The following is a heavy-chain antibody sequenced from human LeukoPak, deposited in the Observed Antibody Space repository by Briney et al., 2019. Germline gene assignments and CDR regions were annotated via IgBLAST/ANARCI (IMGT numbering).Heavy chain of an antibody. CDR1: GFTFSNAW. CDR3: TTDQEIAAAGKDY. CDR2: VKSKTDGGTT. D-gene: IGHD6-13*01. V-gene: IGHV3-15*01. Sequence: GGSLRLSCAASGFTFSNAWMSWVRQAPGKGLEWVGRVKSKTDGGTTDYAAPVKGRFTISRDDSKNTLYLQMNSLKTEDTAVYYCTTDQEIAAAGKDYWGQGTLVTVSS. J-gene: IGHJ4*02.